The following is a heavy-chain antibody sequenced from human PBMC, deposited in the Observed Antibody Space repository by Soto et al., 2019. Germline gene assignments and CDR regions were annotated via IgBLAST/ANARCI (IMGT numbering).Heavy chain of an antibody. CDR1: GYTFTSYA. D-gene: IGHD6-19*01. V-gene: IGHV1-3*05. J-gene: IGHJ4*02. CDR2: INAGNGNT. Sequence: QVQLVQSGAEEKKPGASVKVSCKASGYTFTSYAMHWVRQAPGQRLEWMGWINAGNGNTKYSQKFQGRVTITRDTSARTAYMELSSLRSEDTAVYYWARAVAVPADFDYWGQGTLVTVSS. CDR3: ARAVAVPADFDY.